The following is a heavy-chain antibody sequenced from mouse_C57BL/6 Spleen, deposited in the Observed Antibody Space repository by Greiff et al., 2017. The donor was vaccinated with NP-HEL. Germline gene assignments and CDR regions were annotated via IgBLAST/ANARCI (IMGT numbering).Heavy chain of an antibody. CDR1: GYTFTSSG. V-gene: IGHV1-81*01. J-gene: IGHJ1*03. CDR3: AREDYSNWYFDG. Sequence: QVQLKESGAELARPGASVKLSCTASGYTFTSSGISWVKQRTGPGLEWIGEIYPRRGNTYYHEKFKGKATLTADKSSSTAYMELRSLTSEDSAVYFGAREDYSNWYFDGWGTGTTVTVAS. D-gene: IGHD2-5*01. CDR2: IYPRRGNT.